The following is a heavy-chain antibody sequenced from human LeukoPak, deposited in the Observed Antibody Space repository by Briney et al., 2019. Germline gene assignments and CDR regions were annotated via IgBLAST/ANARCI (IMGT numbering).Heavy chain of an antibody. CDR3: ASGPLDSSGYYYDWSAFDI. Sequence: GGSLRLSCAASGFTFSSYWMSWVRQAPGKGLEWVANIKQDGSEKYYVDSVKGRFTIPRDNAKNSLYLQMNSLRAEDTAVYYCASGPLDSSGYYYDWSAFDIWGQGTMVTVSS. D-gene: IGHD3-22*01. CDR1: GFTFSSYW. V-gene: IGHV3-7*01. J-gene: IGHJ3*02. CDR2: IKQDGSEK.